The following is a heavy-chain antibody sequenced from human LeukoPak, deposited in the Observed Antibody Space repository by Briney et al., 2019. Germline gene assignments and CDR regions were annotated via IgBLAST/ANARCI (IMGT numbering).Heavy chain of an antibody. J-gene: IGHJ4*02. D-gene: IGHD3-22*01. CDR3: ARAPPNDYDSSGYYSSFDY. V-gene: IGHV3-30*02. CDR1: GFTFSSYG. CDR2: IRYDGSNK. Sequence: GGSLRLSCAASGFTFSSYGMHWVRQAPGKGLEWVAFIRYDGSNKYYADSVKGRFTISRDNSKNTLYLQMNSLRAEDTAVYYCARAPPNDYDSSGYYSSFDYWGQGTLVTVSS.